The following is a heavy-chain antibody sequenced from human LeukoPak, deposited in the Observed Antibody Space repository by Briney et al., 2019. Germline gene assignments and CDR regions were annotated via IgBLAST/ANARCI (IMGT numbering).Heavy chain of an antibody. V-gene: IGHV4-59*01. CDR2: ISYTGIT. J-gene: IGHJ4*02. CDR1: GGSIRRYY. D-gene: IGHD3-10*01. CDR3: AKTAKYYYGSETYYFFDC. Sequence: SETLSLTCTVSGGSIRRYYWSWIRQHPGNGLEWIGYISYTGITTYTSSLKSPLTISLATSQNQFSLKLTSMTPADTAVYYCAKTAKYYYGSETYYFFDCWGQRSLVTVSS.